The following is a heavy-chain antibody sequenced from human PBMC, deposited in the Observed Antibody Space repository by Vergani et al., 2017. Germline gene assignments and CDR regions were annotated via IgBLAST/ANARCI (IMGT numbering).Heavy chain of an antibody. D-gene: IGHD3-22*01. CDR2: ISGSGGST. CDR1: GFTFSSYA. Sequence: EVQLLESGGGSVQPGGSLRLSCAASGFTFSSYAMSWVRQAPGKGLEWVSAISGSGGSTYYADSVKGRFTISRDNSKNTLYLQMNSLRAEDTAVYYCAKGRYYDSSGYSPFDYWGQGTLVTVSS. V-gene: IGHV3-23*01. CDR3: AKGRYYDSSGYSPFDY. J-gene: IGHJ4*02.